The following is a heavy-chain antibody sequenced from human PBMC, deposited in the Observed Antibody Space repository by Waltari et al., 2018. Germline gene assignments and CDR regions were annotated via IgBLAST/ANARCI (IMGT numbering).Heavy chain of an antibody. CDR3: ARSGGGTTTFGVAE. CDR1: GYTFTDFF. V-gene: IGHV1-2*06. D-gene: IGHD3-3*01. CDR2: INPNSGDT. Sequence: QVQLVQSGAEVKKSGASVKVSCKASGYTFTDFFIHWVRQAPGQGLEWMGRINPNSGDTSYAQRFQGRVTKTGDPAINTAYMELTGLRSDETAIYYWARSGGGTTTFGVAEWGQGSLVTVSS. J-gene: IGHJ4*02.